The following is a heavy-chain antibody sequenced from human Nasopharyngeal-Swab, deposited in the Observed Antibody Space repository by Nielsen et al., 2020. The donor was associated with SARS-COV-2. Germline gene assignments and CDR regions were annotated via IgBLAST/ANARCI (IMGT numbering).Heavy chain of an antibody. Sequence: GESLKISCAASGFTFSSYSMNWVRQAPGKGLEWVSYISSSSSTIYYADSVKGRFTISRDNAKNSLYLQMNSLRAEDTAVYHCARHLFYNDRRAYGYWGQGTLVTVSS. CDR2: ISSSSSTI. CDR1: GFTFSSYS. J-gene: IGHJ4*02. V-gene: IGHV3-48*01. CDR3: ARHLFYNDRRAYGY. D-gene: IGHD3-22*01.